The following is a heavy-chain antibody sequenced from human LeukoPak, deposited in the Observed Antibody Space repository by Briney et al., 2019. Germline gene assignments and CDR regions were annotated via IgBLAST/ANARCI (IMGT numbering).Heavy chain of an antibody. CDR1: GFTFTNYW. Sequence: PGGSLRLSCAASGFTFTNYWMHWVRQDPGTGLVWVSGINSDGSWTSYADSVKGRFTISRDNAKITLYLQMNSLRAEGTAVYYCGSVSEFWGQGTLVIVSS. CDR2: INSDGSWT. J-gene: IGHJ4*02. D-gene: IGHD3-10*01. V-gene: IGHV3-74*01. CDR3: GSVSEF.